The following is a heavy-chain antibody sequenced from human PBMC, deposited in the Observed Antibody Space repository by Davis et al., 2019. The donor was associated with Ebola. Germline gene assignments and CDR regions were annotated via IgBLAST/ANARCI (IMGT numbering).Heavy chain of an antibody. CDR1: GGSISSYY. Sequence: SETLSLTCTVSGGSISSYYWSWIRQPPGKGLEWIGYIYYSGRTNYSPSLKSRVTISVDTSKNQFSLKLSSVTAADTAVYYCARRGFWSGYGGWFDPWGQGTLVTVSS. CDR3: ARRGFWSGYGGWFDP. V-gene: IGHV4-59*01. CDR2: IYYSGRT. D-gene: IGHD3-3*01. J-gene: IGHJ5*02.